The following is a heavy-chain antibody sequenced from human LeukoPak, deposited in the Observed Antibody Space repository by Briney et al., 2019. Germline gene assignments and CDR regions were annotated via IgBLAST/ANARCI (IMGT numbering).Heavy chain of an antibody. J-gene: IGHJ4*02. CDR3: ARRYCSGGSCYFDY. CDR2: IYPGDSDT. CDR1: GYTFTNYW. V-gene: IGHV5-51*01. Sequence: MTGESLKISCQGFGYTFTNYWIAWVRQMPGKGLEWMGIIYPGDSDTRYSPSFQGQVTISADKSISTAYLQWSSLKASDTAMYYCARRYCSGGSCYFDYWGQGTLVTVSS. D-gene: IGHD2-15*01.